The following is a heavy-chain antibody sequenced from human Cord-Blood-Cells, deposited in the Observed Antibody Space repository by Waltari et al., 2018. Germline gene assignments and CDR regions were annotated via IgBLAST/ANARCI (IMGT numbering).Heavy chain of an antibody. Sequence: QVQLVQSGAEVKKPGSSVKVSCKASGGTFSSYAISWVRQAPGQGLEWMWGSIPVCGTANNAQKFRGRVTITADESTSTAYMELGSLRSEDTAVYYCARVGYYHSDYYYYGMDVWGQGTTVTVSS. CDR3: ARVGYYHSDYYYYGMDV. D-gene: IGHD2-2*01. J-gene: IGHJ6*02. CDR2: SIPVCGTA. CDR1: GGTFSSYA. V-gene: IGHV1-69*01.